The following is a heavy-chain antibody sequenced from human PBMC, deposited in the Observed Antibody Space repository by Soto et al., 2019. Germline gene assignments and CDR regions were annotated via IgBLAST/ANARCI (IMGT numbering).Heavy chain of an antibody. V-gene: IGHV4-59*04. CDR1: GGSISSYY. CDR2: IYYSGST. CDR3: ARKITGSPYYFDY. D-gene: IGHD3-9*01. J-gene: IGHJ4*02. Sequence: SETLSLTCTVSGGSISSYYWSWIRQPPGKGLEWIGYIYYSGSTYYSPSLKSRVTISVDTSKNQFSLNLTSVTAADTAVYYCARKITGSPYYFDYWGRGTLVTVSS.